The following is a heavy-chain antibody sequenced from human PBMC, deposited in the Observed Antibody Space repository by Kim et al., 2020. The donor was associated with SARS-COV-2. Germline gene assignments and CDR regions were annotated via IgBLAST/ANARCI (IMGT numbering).Heavy chain of an antibody. CDR1: GFTFRDAW. CDR2: IKTTPEGGPT. CDR3: STVHKIFG. V-gene: IGHV3-15*01. D-gene: IGHD2-21*01. Sequence: GGSLRLSCAASGFTFRDAWMSWVRQAPGKGLEWVGRIKTTPEGGPTDYAAPVQGRFTISRDDAKNTLYLQINSLKTEDTAVYYCSTVHKIFGWGQGTLVT. J-gene: IGHJ4*02.